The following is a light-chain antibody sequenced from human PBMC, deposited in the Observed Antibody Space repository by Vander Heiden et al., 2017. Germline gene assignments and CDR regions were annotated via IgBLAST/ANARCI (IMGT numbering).Light chain of an antibody. J-gene: IGLJ2*01. CDR1: SSNIGSNL. V-gene: IGLV1-47*01. Sequence: QSVLTQPPSASGTPGHTVTIACSGSSSNIGSNLVYWYQQLAGTAPKLLIYRNNQRHSGVPDRFSGSKSGTSASLAISGLRSEDEADYYCTAWDDSLTGVVFGGGTKVTVL. CDR3: TAWDDSLTGVV. CDR2: RNN.